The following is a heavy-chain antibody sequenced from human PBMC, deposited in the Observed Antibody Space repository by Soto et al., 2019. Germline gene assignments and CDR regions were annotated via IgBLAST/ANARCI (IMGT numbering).Heavy chain of an antibody. CDR1: GFTFSNFG. V-gene: IGHV3-30*18. Sequence: QVQLVESGGGVVQPGRSLRLSCAAYGFTFSNFGMHWGRQAPGKGLEWVAAISADGSDKYFSDSVKGRFTISRDNSKNTLFLQMNSLRVEDTAVYYCTKGSEVARQELDYWGQGTLVTVSS. J-gene: IGHJ4*02. D-gene: IGHD3-3*01. CDR2: ISADGSDK. CDR3: TKGSEVARQELDY.